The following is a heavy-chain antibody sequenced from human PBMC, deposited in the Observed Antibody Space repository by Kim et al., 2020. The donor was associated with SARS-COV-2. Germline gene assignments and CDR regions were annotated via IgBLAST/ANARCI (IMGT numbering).Heavy chain of an antibody. CDR1: GGSISSYY. CDR2: IYYSGST. Sequence: SETLSLTCTVSGGSISSYYWSWIRQPPGKGLEWIGYIYYSGSTNYNPSLKSRVTISVDTSKNQFSLKLSSVTAADTAVYYCARLLALRYFDWRLPSNPWFAPWGRGPLVTVSS. V-gene: IGHV4-59*08. J-gene: IGHJ5*02. CDR3: ARLLALRYFDWRLPSNPWFAP. D-gene: IGHD3-9*01.